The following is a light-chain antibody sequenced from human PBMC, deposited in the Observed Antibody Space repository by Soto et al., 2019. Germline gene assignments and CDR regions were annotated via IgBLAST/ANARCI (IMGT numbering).Light chain of an antibody. CDR1: QGINSW. V-gene: IGKV1-5*01. Sequence: DIQLTQSPSFLSASVGDRVTVTCRASQGINSWLAWYQQKPGKAPKVLIYDASSLESGVPSRFSGSGSGTEFTLTISSLQPVDFATYYCQQYNSFWTFGQGTKVDIK. CDR3: QQYNSFWT. CDR2: DAS. J-gene: IGKJ1*01.